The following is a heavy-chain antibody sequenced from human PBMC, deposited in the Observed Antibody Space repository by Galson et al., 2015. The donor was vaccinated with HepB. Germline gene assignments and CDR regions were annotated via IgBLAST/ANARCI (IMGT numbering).Heavy chain of an antibody. CDR3: ARSFLSGGSGSTVPNWYFDL. V-gene: IGHV1-69*10. D-gene: IGHD3-10*01. Sequence: SVKVSCKASGGTFSSYAISWVRQAPGQGLEWMGGIIPIFGIANYAQKFQGRVTITADKSTSTAYMELSSLRSEDTAVYYCARSFLSGGSGSTVPNWYFDLWGRGTLVTVSS. CDR1: GGTFSSYA. CDR2: IIPIFGIA. J-gene: IGHJ2*01.